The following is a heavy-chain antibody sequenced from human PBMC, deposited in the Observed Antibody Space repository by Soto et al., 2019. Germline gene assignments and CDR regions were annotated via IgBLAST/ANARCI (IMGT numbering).Heavy chain of an antibody. CDR2: ISWDGGST. Sequence: GGSLRLSCAASGFTFDDYTMHWVRQAPGKGLEWVSLISWDGGSTYYADSVKGRFTISRDNSKNSLYLQMNSLRTEDTALYYCAKDSASLGLWFNYWGQGTLVTVSS. D-gene: IGHD5-18*01. V-gene: IGHV3-43*01. J-gene: IGHJ4*02. CDR3: AKDSASLGLWFNY. CDR1: GFTFDDYT.